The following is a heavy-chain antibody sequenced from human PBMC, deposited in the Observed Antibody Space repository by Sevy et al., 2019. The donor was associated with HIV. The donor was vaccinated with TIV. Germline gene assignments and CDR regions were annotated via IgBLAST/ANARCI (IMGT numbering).Heavy chain of an antibody. D-gene: IGHD5-18*01. CDR2: MKEDGSEK. V-gene: IGHV3-7*01. CDR3: VREGLGGYSYSLDC. CDR1: GFSFSNYW. Sequence: GGSLRLSCAASGFSFSNYWMSWVRQAPGKGLEWVATMKEDGSEKYYVDSVEGRFTISRDNAKNSLYLQMNSLRAEDTAVYFCVREGLGGYSYSLDCWGQGALVTVSS. J-gene: IGHJ4*02.